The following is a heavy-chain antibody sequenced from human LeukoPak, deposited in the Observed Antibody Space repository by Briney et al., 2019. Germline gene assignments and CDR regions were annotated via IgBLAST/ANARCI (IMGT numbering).Heavy chain of an antibody. CDR3: ARGTGYYYDSSGYYLIN. Sequence: SVKVSCKASGGTFSSYAISWVRQAPGQGLEWMGGIIPIFGTANYAQKFQGRVTITTDESTSTAYMELSSLRSEDTAVYYCARGTGYYYDSSGYYLINWGQGTLVTVSS. J-gene: IGHJ4*02. D-gene: IGHD3-22*01. CDR2: IIPIFGTA. CDR1: GGTFSSYA. V-gene: IGHV1-69*05.